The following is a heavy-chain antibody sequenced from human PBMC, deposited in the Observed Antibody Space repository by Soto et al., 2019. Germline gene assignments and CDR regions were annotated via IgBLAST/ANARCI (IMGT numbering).Heavy chain of an antibody. CDR2: IVVGSGNT. D-gene: IGHD2-2*01. CDR1: GFTFTSSA. CDR3: AAERPAESGNWFDP. V-gene: IGHV1-58*02. J-gene: IGHJ5*02. Sequence: ASVKVSCKASGFTFTSSAMQWVRQARGQRLEWIGWIVVGSGNTNYAQKFQERVTITRAMSTSTAYMELSSLRSEDTAVYYCAAERPAESGNWFDPWGQGTLVTVSS.